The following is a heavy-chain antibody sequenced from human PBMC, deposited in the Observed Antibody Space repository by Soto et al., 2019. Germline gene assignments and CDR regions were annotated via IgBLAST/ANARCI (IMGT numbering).Heavy chain of an antibody. CDR3: ATWHEREHAYDV. Sequence: GGSLRLSCAAFGLAISGKKYVAWVRQAPGKGLEWVSALYDVDGSFYADSVKGRFTTSSDSSKTTVYLQMNDLRPDDTAVYYCATWHEREHAYDVWGQGTTVTVSS. CDR2: LYDVDGS. CDR1: GLAISGKKY. D-gene: IGHD1-1*01. J-gene: IGHJ3*01. V-gene: IGHV3-53*01.